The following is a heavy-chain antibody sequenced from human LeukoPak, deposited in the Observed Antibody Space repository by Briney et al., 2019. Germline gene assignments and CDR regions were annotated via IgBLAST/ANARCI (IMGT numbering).Heavy chain of an antibody. Sequence: PGGSLRLSCAASGFTFSTFAMSWVRQAPGKGLEWVSAISGSGGSTYYADSVKGRFTISRDNSKNTLYLQMNSLRAEDTAVYYCAKVFGYSSGYNYWGQGTLVTVSS. J-gene: IGHJ4*02. CDR3: AKVFGYSSGYNY. D-gene: IGHD6-19*01. CDR1: GFTFSTFA. V-gene: IGHV3-23*01. CDR2: ISGSGGST.